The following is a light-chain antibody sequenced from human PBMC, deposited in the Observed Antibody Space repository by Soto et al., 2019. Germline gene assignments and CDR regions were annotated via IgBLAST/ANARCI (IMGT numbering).Light chain of an antibody. Sequence: EIVLTQSPATLSLSPGERATLSCRASQSVSSYLAWYHQKPGQAPRLLIYDASNRATSIPARFSGSGSGTDFTLTISSLEPEDFAVYYCQQRSNWPSMYTFGQGTKLEIK. CDR2: DAS. J-gene: IGKJ2*01. V-gene: IGKV3-11*01. CDR3: QQRSNWPSMYT. CDR1: QSVSSY.